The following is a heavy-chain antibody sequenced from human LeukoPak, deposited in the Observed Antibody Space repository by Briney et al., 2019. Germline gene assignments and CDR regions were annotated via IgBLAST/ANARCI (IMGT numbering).Heavy chain of an antibody. D-gene: IGHD4-23*01. CDR2: IWYDGSNK. J-gene: IGHJ4*02. CDR1: GFTFSSYG. Sequence: GGSLRLSCAASGFTFSSYGMHWVRQAPGKGLEWVAVIWYDGSNKYYADSVKGRFTISRDNSKNTLYLQMNSLRVEDTAMYYCAKERKLLPFDCWGQGTLVTVSS. V-gene: IGHV3-30*02. CDR3: AKERKLLPFDC.